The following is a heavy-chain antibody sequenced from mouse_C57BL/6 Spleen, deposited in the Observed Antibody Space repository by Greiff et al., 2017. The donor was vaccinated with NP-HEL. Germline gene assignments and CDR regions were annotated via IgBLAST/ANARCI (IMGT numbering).Heavy chain of an antibody. J-gene: IGHJ2*01. CDR1: GFTFSSYG. D-gene: IGHD4-1*01. CDR3: ARRALNWDYFDY. V-gene: IGHV5-6*02. Sequence: EVKLVESGGDLVKPGGSLKLSCAASGFTFSSYGMSWVRQTPDKRLEWVATISSGGSYTYYPDSVKGRVTISRDNAKNTLYLQMSSLKSEDTAMYYCARRALNWDYFDYWGQGTTLTVSS. CDR2: ISSGGSYT.